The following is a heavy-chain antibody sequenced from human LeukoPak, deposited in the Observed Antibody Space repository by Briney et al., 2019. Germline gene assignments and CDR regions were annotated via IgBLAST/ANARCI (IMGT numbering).Heavy chain of an antibody. CDR1: GGTFSSYA. Sequence: SVKVSCKASGGTFSSYAISWVRQAPAQGLEWMGGIIPIFGTANYAQKFQGRVTITTDESTSTAYMELSSLRSEDTAVYYCATELAYCGGDCYSGFDYWGQGTLVTVSS. CDR2: IIPIFGTA. D-gene: IGHD2-21*02. J-gene: IGHJ4*02. V-gene: IGHV1-69*05. CDR3: ATELAYCGGDCYSGFDY.